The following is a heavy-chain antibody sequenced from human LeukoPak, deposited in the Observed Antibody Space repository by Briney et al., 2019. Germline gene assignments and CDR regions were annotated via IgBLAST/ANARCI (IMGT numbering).Heavy chain of an antibody. CDR2: SSYSGSI. D-gene: IGHD3-10*01. Sequence: SETLSLTCTVSGGSISSSSYYWGWIRQPPGKGLEYIGSSSYSGSIYNNPSLKRRFTISVDSSKNQFSLKLSSVTAADTAVYYCARLRIGEPFDFWGQGTLVTVSS. CDR3: ARLRIGEPFDF. CDR1: GGSISSSSYY. V-gene: IGHV4-39*01. J-gene: IGHJ4*02.